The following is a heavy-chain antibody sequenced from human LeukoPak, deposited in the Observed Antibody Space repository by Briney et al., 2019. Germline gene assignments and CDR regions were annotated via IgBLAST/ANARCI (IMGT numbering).Heavy chain of an antibody. D-gene: IGHD2-2*01. Sequence: KPSETLTLTCTVSGGSLSSSSYYWGWIRQPPGKGLEWIGRIYYSGSTYYNPSLKSRVTISVDTSKNQFSLKLSSVTAADTAVYYCARKRGCSSTSCPIDFDYWGQGTLVTVSS. V-gene: IGHV4-39*01. J-gene: IGHJ4*02. CDR3: ARKRGCSSTSCPIDFDY. CDR1: GGSLSSSSYY. CDR2: IYYSGST.